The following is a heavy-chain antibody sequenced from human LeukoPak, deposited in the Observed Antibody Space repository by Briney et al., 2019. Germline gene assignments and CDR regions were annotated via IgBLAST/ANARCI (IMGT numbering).Heavy chain of an antibody. Sequence: SSVKVSCKASGGTFISYAISWVRQAPGQGLEWMGGIIPIFGTANYAQKFQGRVTITADESTSTAYMELSSLRSEDTAVYYCASGDSSGYYFDYWGQGTLVTVSS. CDR2: IIPIFGTA. J-gene: IGHJ4*02. D-gene: IGHD3-22*01. CDR1: GGTFISYA. V-gene: IGHV1-69*01. CDR3: ASGDSSGYYFDY.